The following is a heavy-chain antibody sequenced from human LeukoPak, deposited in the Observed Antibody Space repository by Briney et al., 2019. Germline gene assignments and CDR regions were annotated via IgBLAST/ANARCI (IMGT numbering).Heavy chain of an antibody. CDR2: ISYDGSNK. CDR3: AKGTKYDFWSGYYFGCYFDY. J-gene: IGHJ4*02. V-gene: IGHV3-30*18. D-gene: IGHD3-3*01. Sequence: QPGGSLRLSCAASGFTFSSYGMHWVRQAPGKGLEWVAVISYDGSNKYYADSVKGRFTISRDNSKNTLYLQMNSLRAEDTAVYYCAKGTKYDFWSGYYFGCYFDYWGQGTLVTVSS. CDR1: GFTFSSYG.